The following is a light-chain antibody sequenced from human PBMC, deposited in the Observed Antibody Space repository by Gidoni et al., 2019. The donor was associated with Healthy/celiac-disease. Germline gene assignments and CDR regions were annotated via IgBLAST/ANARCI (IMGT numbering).Light chain of an antibody. CDR3: QQYDNLLMYT. J-gene: IGKJ2*01. V-gene: IGKV1-33*01. CDR1: QDISNY. Sequence: DIQKTQSPSSLSASVGDRVTITCQASQDISNYLNWYQQKPGKAPKLLIYDASNLETGVPPRFSGSGSGTDFTFTISSLQPEDIATYYCQQYDNLLMYTFGQGTKLEIK. CDR2: DAS.